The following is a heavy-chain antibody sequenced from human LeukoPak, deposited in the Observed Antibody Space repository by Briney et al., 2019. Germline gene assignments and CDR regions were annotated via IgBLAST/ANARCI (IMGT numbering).Heavy chain of an antibody. CDR2: ISWNGGSI. J-gene: IGHJ4*02. D-gene: IGHD3-3*01. CDR1: GFTFDDYA. V-gene: IGHV3-9*01. Sequence: SGRSLRLSCAASGFTFDDYAMHWVRQAPGKGLEWVSGISWNGGSIGYADSVKGRFTISRDNAKNSLYLQMNSLRAEDTALYYCAKALDYDFWSGYYFDYWGQGTLVTVSS. CDR3: AKALDYDFWSGYYFDY.